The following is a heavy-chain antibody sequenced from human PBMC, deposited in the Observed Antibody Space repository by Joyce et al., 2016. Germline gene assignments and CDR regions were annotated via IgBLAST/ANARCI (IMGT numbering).Heavy chain of an antibody. CDR3: AKDVTTVTTGYFDY. Sequence: QVQLVESGGGVVQPGRYLRLSCAASGITLRSYGMHWVRQAPGEGLEWVAVISYDGSKKYYVDSVKGRFTISRDNSKNTLYLQMNSLRAEDTAVYYCAKDVTTVTTGYFDYWGQGTLVTVSS. D-gene: IGHD4-17*01. J-gene: IGHJ4*02. CDR2: ISYDGSKK. CDR1: GITLRSYG. V-gene: IGHV3-30*18.